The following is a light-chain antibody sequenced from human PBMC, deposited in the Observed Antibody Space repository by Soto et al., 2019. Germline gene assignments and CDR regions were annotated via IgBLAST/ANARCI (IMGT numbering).Light chain of an antibody. V-gene: IGKV3-15*01. CDR2: GAS. Sequence: EIVMTQSPATLSVSPGARATLSCRTGQSVSSKLAWYQQKRGQAPRLLIYGASTRATGIPARFSGSGSGTEFTLTISSLQSEDFAVYYCQQYNNWLALTFGGGTKVEIK. CDR1: QSVSSK. CDR3: QQYNNWLALT. J-gene: IGKJ4*01.